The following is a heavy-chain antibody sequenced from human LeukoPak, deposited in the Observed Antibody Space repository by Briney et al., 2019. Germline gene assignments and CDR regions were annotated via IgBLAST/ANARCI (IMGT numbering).Heavy chain of an antibody. D-gene: IGHD3-10*01. J-gene: IGHJ4*02. CDR2: IKSKTDGGTT. CDR1: GFTFSNAW. V-gene: IGHV3-15*01. Sequence: PGGSLRLSCAASGFTFSNAWMSWVRQAPGKGLEWVGRIKSKTDGGTTDYAAPVKGRFTISRDDSKNTLYLQMNSLKTEDTAVYYCTTTTLAMVRGRPILGRYYWGQGTLVTVSS. CDR3: TTTTLAMVRGRPILGRYY.